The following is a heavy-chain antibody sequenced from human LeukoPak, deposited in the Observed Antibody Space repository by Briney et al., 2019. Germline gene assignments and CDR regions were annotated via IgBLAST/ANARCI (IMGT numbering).Heavy chain of an antibody. CDR2: IRYDGSNK. D-gene: IGHD2-2*01. CDR1: GFTFSSYG. V-gene: IGHV3-30*02. Sequence: PGGSLRLSCAASGFTFSSYGMHWVRQAPGKGLEWVAFIRYDGSNKYYADSVKGRFTISRDNSKNTLYLQMNSLRAEDTAVYYCAKDPDCSSTSCYGNWFDPWGQGTLVTVSS. J-gene: IGHJ5*02. CDR3: AKDPDCSSTSCYGNWFDP.